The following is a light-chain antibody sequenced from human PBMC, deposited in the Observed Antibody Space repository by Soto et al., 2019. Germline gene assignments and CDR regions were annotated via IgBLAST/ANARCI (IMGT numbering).Light chain of an antibody. Sequence: DIQMTQSPSTLSASVGDRVTITCRASQSINNWLAWYQQKPGKAPKLLIYDGFSLESGVPLRFSGSGCGTEFTLTIRSLQHDDSATYYCQQYKRYSLTFGGGTKVDIK. J-gene: IGKJ4*01. CDR3: QQYKRYSLT. CDR2: DGF. CDR1: QSINNW. V-gene: IGKV1-5*01.